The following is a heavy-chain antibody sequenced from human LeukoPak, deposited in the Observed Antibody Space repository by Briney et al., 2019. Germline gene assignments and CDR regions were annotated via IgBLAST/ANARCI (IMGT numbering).Heavy chain of an antibody. Sequence: FQGRATITADESTSTAYMELSSLRSEDTAVYYCARSSRNSGSHYWGQGTLVTVSS. D-gene: IGHD1-26*01. J-gene: IGHJ4*02. CDR3: ARSSRNSGSHY. V-gene: IGHV1-69*01.